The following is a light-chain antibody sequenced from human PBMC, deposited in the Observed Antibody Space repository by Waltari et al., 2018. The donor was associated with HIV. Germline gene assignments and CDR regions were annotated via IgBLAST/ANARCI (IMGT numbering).Light chain of an antibody. Sequence: SYVLPQPPSLLVAPGKTPRIPCGGNQIGSTRLHLYQQKPGQAPVLVIYYDSDRPSGIPERFSGSNSGNSATLTISRVEAGDEADYYCQVWDPSGDHLIFGGGTKLTVL. CDR2: YDS. V-gene: IGLV3-21*04. CDR1: QIGSTR. CDR3: QVWDPSGDHLI. J-gene: IGLJ2*01.